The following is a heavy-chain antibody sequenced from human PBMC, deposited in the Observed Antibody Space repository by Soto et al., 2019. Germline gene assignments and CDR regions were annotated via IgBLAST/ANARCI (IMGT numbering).Heavy chain of an antibody. CDR3: ARSGYSSGWYHWYFDL. V-gene: IGHV1-3*01. J-gene: IGHJ2*01. D-gene: IGHD6-19*01. Sequence: ASVKVSCKASGYTFTNYGIHWVRQAPGQRLEWMGWINAGNGNTKYSQNFQGRVTITRDTSASTAYMELSSLRSEDTAVFYCARSGYSSGWYHWYFDLWGRGTLVTVSS. CDR1: GYTFTNYG. CDR2: INAGNGNT.